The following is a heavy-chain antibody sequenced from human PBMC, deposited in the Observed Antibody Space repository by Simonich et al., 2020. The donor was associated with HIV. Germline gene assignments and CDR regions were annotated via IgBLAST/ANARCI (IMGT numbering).Heavy chain of an antibody. J-gene: IGHJ4*02. Sequence: QVQLQQWGAGLLKPSETLSLTCAVYGGSFSGYYWSWIRQPPGKGLEWIGEINHSGRTNYNPYLKSRVTISVDTSKNQFSLKLSSVTAADTAVYYCARRHPTTVTTPYFDYWGQGTLVTVSS. CDR3: ARRHPTTVTTPYFDY. CDR2: INHSGRT. D-gene: IGHD4-17*01. V-gene: IGHV4-34*01. CDR1: GGSFSGYY.